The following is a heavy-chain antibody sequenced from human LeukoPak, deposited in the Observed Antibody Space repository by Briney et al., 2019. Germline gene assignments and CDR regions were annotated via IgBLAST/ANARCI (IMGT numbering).Heavy chain of an antibody. CDR1: GYTFTNYA. CDR2: INTDNGNR. D-gene: IGHD2/OR15-2a*01. Sequence: ASVKVSCKASGYTFTNYAIHWVRQAPGQGLGWMGWINTDNGNRKYAQKFQGRVTITSDTSANTVNMELTSLRSEDTAVYFCARDKALTTSYGMDVWGQGTTVTVSS. V-gene: IGHV1-3*04. J-gene: IGHJ6*02. CDR3: ARDKALTTSYGMDV.